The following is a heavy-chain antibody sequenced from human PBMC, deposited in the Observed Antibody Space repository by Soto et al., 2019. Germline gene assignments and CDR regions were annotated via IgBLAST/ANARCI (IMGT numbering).Heavy chain of an antibody. CDR2: INSDGSST. V-gene: IGHV3-74*01. J-gene: IGHJ4*02. CDR1: GFTFSSYW. Sequence: EVQLVESGGGLVQPGGSLRLSCAASGFTFSSYWMHWVRQVPGKGLVWVSRINSDGSSTSYADSVKGRFTISRDNAKHTLYLQMNSLRAEDTAVYYCARPRYDSSGTPFDYWGQGTRVTVSS. CDR3: ARPRYDSSGTPFDY. D-gene: IGHD3-22*01.